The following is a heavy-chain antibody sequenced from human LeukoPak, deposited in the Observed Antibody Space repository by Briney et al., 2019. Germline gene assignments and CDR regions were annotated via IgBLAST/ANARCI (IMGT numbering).Heavy chain of an antibody. J-gene: IGHJ4*02. D-gene: IGHD6-19*01. Sequence: GGSLRLSCAASGFTFSSYAMHWVRQAPGKGLEWVAVISYDGSNKYYADSVKGRFTISRDNSKNTLYLQMNSLRAEDTAVYYCASYSQSSGWYGSYFDYWGQGTLVTVSS. CDR3: ASYSQSSGWYGSYFDY. CDR1: GFTFSSYA. CDR2: ISYDGSNK. V-gene: IGHV3-30*04.